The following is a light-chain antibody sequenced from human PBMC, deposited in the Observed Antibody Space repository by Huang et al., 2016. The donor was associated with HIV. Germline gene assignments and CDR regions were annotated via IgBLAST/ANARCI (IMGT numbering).Light chain of an antibody. V-gene: IGKV1-17*03. CDR1: QDIFNY. Sequence: DIQMTQSPSAMSASVGDRVTITCRTNQDIFNYLAWFQQKPGRAPKRLIYAVSSLQSGVPSRVSGSGSGTEFTLTSNNLQPEDFATYYCLQHKAFHLPTFGQGTQVE. CDR3: LQHKAFHLPT. CDR2: AVS. J-gene: IGKJ1*01.